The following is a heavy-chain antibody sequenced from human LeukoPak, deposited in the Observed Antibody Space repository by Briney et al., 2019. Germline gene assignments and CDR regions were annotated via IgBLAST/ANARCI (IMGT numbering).Heavy chain of an antibody. V-gene: IGHV5-51*01. D-gene: IGHD3-22*01. CDR1: GYRFTSYW. J-gene: IGHJ4*02. CDR2: IYPGDSDT. CDR3: ARRSRDYYDSSGYDELFDY. Sequence: GESLKISCKGSGYRFTSYWIGWVRQMPGKGLEWMGIIYPGDSDTRYSPSFQGQVTISADKSISTAYLQWSSLKASDTAMYYCARRSRDYYDSSGYDELFDYWGQGTLVTVSS.